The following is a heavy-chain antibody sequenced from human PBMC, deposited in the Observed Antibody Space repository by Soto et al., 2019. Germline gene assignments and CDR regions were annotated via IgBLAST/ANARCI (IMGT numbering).Heavy chain of an antibody. CDR2: ISSDSRTI. Sequence: PGGSLRLSCVASGFSLSDYAVNWVRQAPGKGLEWVSFISSDSRTIYYADSVEGRFTVSRDNARNSVSLQMDSLRDEDAAVYYCARIKLVKWFFINVDVYDMDVWGQGTPVTVSS. CDR3: ARIKLVKWFFINVDVYDMDV. J-gene: IGHJ6*02. V-gene: IGHV3-48*02. D-gene: IGHD3-22*01. CDR1: GFSLSDYA.